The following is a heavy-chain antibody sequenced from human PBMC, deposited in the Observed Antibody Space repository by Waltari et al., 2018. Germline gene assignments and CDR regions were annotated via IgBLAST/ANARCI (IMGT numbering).Heavy chain of an antibody. CDR3: ARHLRARKRPGGSNCGGDCSPLDY. CDR1: GGSFSGYY. D-gene: IGHD2-21*01. V-gene: IGHV4-34*01. CDR2: INHSGST. J-gene: IGHJ4*02. Sequence: QVQLQPWGAGLLNPSETLSLTCAVYGGSFSGYYWRWLRQPPGKGREWIGEINHSGSTYAHPSLKSRVNRSVDTSKNQFALKRSSGTAAATAVYYCARHLRARKRPGGSNCGGDCSPLDYGGQGTLVTVSS.